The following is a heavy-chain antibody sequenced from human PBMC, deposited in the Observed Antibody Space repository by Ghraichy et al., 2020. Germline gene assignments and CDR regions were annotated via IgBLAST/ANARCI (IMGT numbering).Heavy chain of an antibody. Sequence: GGGVGWRGRVHTGGSTDSDPSIETRVTMCLDTSENQFSRKLRFVTAADTAVYFCARVPRHTNGLEYWGQGSLVTVSS. CDR2: VHTGGST. D-gene: IGHD6-19*01. V-gene: IGHV4-4*07. CDR3: ARVPRHTNGLEY. J-gene: IGHJ1*01.